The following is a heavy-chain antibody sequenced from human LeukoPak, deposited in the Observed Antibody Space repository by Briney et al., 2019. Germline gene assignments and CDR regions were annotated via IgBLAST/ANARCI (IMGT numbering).Heavy chain of an antibody. V-gene: IGHV1-18*01. CDR3: AREGGTRNWNYKTATTDY. CDR1: GGTFSSYA. Sequence: ASVKVSCKASGGTFSSYAISWVRQAPGQGLEWMGWISAYNGNTNYAQKLQGRVTMTTDTSTSTAYMELRSLRSDDTAVYYCAREGGTRNWNYKTATTDYWGQGTLVTVSS. CDR2: ISAYNGNT. J-gene: IGHJ4*02. D-gene: IGHD1-7*01.